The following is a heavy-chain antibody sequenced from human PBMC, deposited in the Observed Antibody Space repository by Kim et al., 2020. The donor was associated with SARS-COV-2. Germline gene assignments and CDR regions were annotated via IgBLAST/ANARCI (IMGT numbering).Heavy chain of an antibody. CDR2: INPDGTST. D-gene: IGHD3-10*01. CDR1: GFTFSDSW. CDR3: FRGGVDF. V-gene: IGHV3-74*01. J-gene: IGHJ4*02. Sequence: GGSLRLSCAASGFTFSDSWMDWVRQTAGGGLLWVARINPDGTSTYYPDSVKGRFAISRDNSKNTLYLQMNSLRTEDTAVYYCFRGGVDFWGQGTPGPVSS.